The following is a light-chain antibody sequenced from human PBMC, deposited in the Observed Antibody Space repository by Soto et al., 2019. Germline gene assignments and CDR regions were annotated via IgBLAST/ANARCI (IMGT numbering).Light chain of an antibody. J-gene: IGLJ2*01. CDR1: SGHSSNA. CDR3: QTWGTGIVV. Sequence: QLVLTQSPSASASLGASVNLTCTLSSGHSSNAIAWHQQQPEKGPRYLMKLSSDGSHSKGDGIPDRFSGSSSGAERYLTISSLQSEDEADYYCQTWGTGIVVFGGGTKLTVL. CDR2: LSSDGSH. V-gene: IGLV4-69*01.